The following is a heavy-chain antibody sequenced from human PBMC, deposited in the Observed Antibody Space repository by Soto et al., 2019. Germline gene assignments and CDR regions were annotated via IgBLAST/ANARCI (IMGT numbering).Heavy chain of an antibody. CDR2: IYPGDSDT. D-gene: IGHD3-9*01. J-gene: IGHJ3*02. V-gene: IGHV5-51*01. CDR3: ARHQAVRLRYFXXXYRDAFDI. Sequence: GESLKISFKGSGYSFTSYWIGLVRQIPGKGLEWMGIIYPGDSDTRYSPSFQGQVTISADKSISTAYLQWSSLKASDTAMYYCARHQAVRLRYFXXXYRDAFDIXGQGTMVTVSS. CDR1: GYSFTSYW.